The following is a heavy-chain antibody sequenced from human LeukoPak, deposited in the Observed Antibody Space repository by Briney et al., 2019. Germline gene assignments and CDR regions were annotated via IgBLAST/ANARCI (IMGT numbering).Heavy chain of an antibody. CDR3: TRQAAVAVTPDY. Sequence: GESLKISCKGSGYSFTSYWIGWVRQMPGKGLEWMGIIYPGDSDPRYSPSFQGQVTFSADKSISTAYLQWSSLKASDTAMYYCTRQAAVAVTPDYWGQGTLVTVSS. D-gene: IGHD6-19*01. CDR2: IYPGDSDP. J-gene: IGHJ4*02. CDR1: GYSFTSYW. V-gene: IGHV5-51*01.